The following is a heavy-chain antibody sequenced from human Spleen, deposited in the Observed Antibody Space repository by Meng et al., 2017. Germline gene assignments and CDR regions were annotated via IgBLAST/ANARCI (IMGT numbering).Heavy chain of an antibody. CDR2: IHFSGST. D-gene: IGHD2-21*01. Sequence: QLQLQESGSGLVKPSQTLSLTCTVFGGSISGGDYYWSWIRQPPGKGLEWIGYIHFSGSTYYNPSLNSRITISVDMSRNQFFLRLTSVTSADMAVYYCARVNSDCGGVMCYKGWFDPWGQGTLVTVSS. J-gene: IGHJ5*02. CDR1: GGSISGGDYY. V-gene: IGHV4-30-4*01. CDR3: ARVNSDCGGVMCYKGWFDP.